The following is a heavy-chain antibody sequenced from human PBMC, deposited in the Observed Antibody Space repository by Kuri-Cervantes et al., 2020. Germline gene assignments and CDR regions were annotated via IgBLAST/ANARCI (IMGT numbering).Heavy chain of an antibody. Sequence: GESLKISCAASGFTFSDYYMSWIRQAPGKGLEWVSYISSSGSTIYYADSVKGRFTISRDNAKNSLYLQMNSLRAEDTAVYYCARGEANMITFGGVIGHDAFDIWGQGTMGTVSS. CDR1: GFTFSDYY. CDR3: ARGEANMITFGGVIGHDAFDI. D-gene: IGHD3-16*02. V-gene: IGHV3-11*01. CDR2: ISSSGSTI. J-gene: IGHJ3*02.